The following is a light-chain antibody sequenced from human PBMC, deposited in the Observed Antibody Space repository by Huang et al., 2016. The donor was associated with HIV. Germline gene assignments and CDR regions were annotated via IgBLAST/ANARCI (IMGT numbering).Light chain of an antibody. J-gene: IGKJ1*01. Sequence: IQMTQSPSLLSASVGDRVTITCRASQYVGNYLAWFQQKPGRAPKSRIYAASSLQRGVTSKFSGSGSGIDFTLTISSLQPEDFATYYCQQYKSLPQTFGQGTKVEVK. CDR3: QQYKSLPQT. CDR1: QYVGNY. V-gene: IGKV1-16*02. CDR2: AAS.